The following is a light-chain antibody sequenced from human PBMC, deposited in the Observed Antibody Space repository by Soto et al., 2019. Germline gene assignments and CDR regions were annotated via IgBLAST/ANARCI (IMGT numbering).Light chain of an antibody. CDR2: GAS. CDR3: QQYNNWPFWT. Sequence: EIVMTQSPATLSVSPGERATLSFRASQSVSSNLAWYQQKPGQAPRLLIYGASTRATGIPARFSGSGSGTEFTLTISTLQSEDFAVYYCQQYNNWPFWTFGQGTKVEIK. CDR1: QSVSSN. V-gene: IGKV3-15*01. J-gene: IGKJ1*01.